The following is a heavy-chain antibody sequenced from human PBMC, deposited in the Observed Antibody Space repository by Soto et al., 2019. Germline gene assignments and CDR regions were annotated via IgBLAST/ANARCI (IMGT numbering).Heavy chain of an antibody. CDR1: GFTFSTSW. J-gene: IGHJ4*02. V-gene: IGHV3-7*01. D-gene: IGHD3-10*01. Sequence: EVQLVESWGVLVQPGGSLRVSCAASGFTFSTSWMNWFRQAPGKGLEWVANINGDGREEYYVDSVSGRFTISRDNVKNSLFLQMNSLRAEDTAVYYCAAGFPPDYWGQGTLVTVSS. CDR2: INGDGREE. CDR3: AAGFPPDY.